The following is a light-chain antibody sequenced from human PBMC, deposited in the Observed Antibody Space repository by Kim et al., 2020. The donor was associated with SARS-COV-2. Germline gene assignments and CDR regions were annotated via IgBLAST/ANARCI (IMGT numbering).Light chain of an antibody. Sequence: VALGQTVRNTYQGDSLRSYYATVYQQKPGQAPIVVIYGKNNRPSGIPDLFSGSSSGNAASLTITGTQAGDEADYYCNSRDSNDNVVFGGGTQLTVL. J-gene: IGLJ2*01. CDR3: NSRDSNDNVV. V-gene: IGLV3-19*01. CDR2: GKN. CDR1: SLRSYY.